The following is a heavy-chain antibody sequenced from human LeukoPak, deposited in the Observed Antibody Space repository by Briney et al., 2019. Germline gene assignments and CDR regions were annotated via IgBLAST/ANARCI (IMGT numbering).Heavy chain of an antibody. CDR2: IIPILGIA. D-gene: IGHD6-19*01. V-gene: IGHV1-69*04. CDR1: GGTFSSYA. Sequence: SVNVSCKASGGTFSSYAISGVRQAPGQGLDWMGRIIPILGIANYAQKFQGRVTITADKSTSTAYMELSSLRSEDTAVYYCARDHSGYSSGSSFYYYGMDVWGQGTTVTVSS. J-gene: IGHJ6*02. CDR3: ARDHSGYSSGSSFYYYGMDV.